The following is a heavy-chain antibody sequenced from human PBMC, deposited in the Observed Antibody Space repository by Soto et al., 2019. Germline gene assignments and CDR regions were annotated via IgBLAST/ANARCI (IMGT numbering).Heavy chain of an antibody. Sequence: GSLRLSCAASGFTFSSYAMSWVRQAPGKGLEWVSAISGSGGSTYYADSVKGRFTISRDNSRNTLYLQMNSLRAEDTAVYYCAKDGGSGPTRRYFQHWGQGTLVTVSS. V-gene: IGHV3-23*01. CDR3: AKDGGSGPTRRYFQH. CDR2: ISGSGGST. D-gene: IGHD6-19*01. J-gene: IGHJ1*01. CDR1: GFTFSSYA.